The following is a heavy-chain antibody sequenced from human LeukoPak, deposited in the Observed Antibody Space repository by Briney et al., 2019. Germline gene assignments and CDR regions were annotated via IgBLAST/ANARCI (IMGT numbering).Heavy chain of an antibody. CDR3: ARDLEYSSSSPWFDP. J-gene: IGHJ5*02. V-gene: IGHV1-2*02. CDR1: GYTFTGYY. Sequence: ASVKVSCKASGYTFTGYYMHWVRQAPGQGLEWMGWINPSGGGTNYAQKFQGRVTMTRDTSISTAYMELSRLRSDDTAVYYCARDLEYSSSSPWFDPWGQGTLVTVSS. D-gene: IGHD6-6*01. CDR2: INPSGGGT.